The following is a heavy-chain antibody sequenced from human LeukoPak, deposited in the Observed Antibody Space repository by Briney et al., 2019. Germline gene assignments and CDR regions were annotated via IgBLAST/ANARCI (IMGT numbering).Heavy chain of an antibody. Sequence: PSETLSLTCTVSGGSISSYYWSWIRQTPGKGLEWIGYIYYTGSTNYNPSLKSRVTISVDTSKNQFSLKLSSVTAADTAVYYCARDTGYCSGGSCYHNYFDFWGQGALVTVSS. CDR1: GGSISSYY. CDR2: IYYTGST. V-gene: IGHV4-59*01. CDR3: ARDTGYCSGGSCYHNYFDF. J-gene: IGHJ4*02. D-gene: IGHD2-15*01.